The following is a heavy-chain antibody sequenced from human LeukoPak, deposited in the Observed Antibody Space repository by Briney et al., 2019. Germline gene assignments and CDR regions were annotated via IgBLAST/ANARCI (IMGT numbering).Heavy chain of an antibody. CDR1: GYTFTSYD. CDR3: ARRIAATPYYYYYCMDV. CDR2: MNPNSGNT. Sequence: ASVTVSCKASGYTFTSYDINWVRQATGQGLEWMGWMNPNSGNTGYAQKFQGRVTMTRNTSITTAYMELSSLRSEVTAAYYCARRIAATPYYYYYCMDVWGKGTTVTVSS. V-gene: IGHV1-8*01. D-gene: IGHD2-21*01. J-gene: IGHJ6*03.